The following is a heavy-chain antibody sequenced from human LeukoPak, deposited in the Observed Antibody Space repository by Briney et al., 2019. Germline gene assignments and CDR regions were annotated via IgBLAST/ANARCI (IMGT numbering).Heavy chain of an antibody. CDR1: NGSISSSSYY. Sequence: SETLSLTCIVSNGSISSSSYYWGWICQPPGKGLESIGSLYYSGSTYYNPSLKTRVTISVDTSKSQFSLKLDSVTAADTAVYYCVRLPDYYYYYMDVWGRGTSVTVSS. CDR2: LYYSGST. D-gene: IGHD1-14*01. V-gene: IGHV4-39*01. J-gene: IGHJ6*03. CDR3: VRLPDYYYYYMDV.